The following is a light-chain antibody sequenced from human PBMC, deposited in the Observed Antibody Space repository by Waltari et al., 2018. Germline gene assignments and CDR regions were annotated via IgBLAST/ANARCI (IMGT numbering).Light chain of an antibody. CDR2: GPT. CDR3: LQYNDWPPLFT. J-gene: IGKJ3*01. Sequence: EIEMTQSPAITSVSPGERVTLSRRASQKISNNFAWYQQKPGQAPRLLSYGPTTRASGIPGRFRGSGSGTESTLTIDGLQSEDFAVYYCLQYNDWPPLFTFGPGTKVEIK. V-gene: IGKV3-15*01. CDR1: QKISNN.